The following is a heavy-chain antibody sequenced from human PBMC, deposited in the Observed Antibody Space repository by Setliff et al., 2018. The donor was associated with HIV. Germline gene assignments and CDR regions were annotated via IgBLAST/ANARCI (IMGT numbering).Heavy chain of an antibody. V-gene: IGHV3-9*01. CDR1: GFIFATYG. CDR2: ITWNSGSI. Sequence: GGSLRLSCAASGFIFATYGMHWVRQAPGKGLEWVADITWNSGSIVYADSVKGRFTISRDNAKNSLYLQMESLRPEDTALYYCAKDRGRIAAAGYFDSWGQGTQVTVSS. CDR3: AKDRGRIAAAGYFDS. D-gene: IGHD6-13*01. J-gene: IGHJ4*02.